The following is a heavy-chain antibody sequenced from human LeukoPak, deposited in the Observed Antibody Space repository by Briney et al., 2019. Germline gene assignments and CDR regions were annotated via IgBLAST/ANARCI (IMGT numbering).Heavy chain of an antibody. CDR3: ARQASSCGGDCLGPQDAFDI. J-gene: IGHJ3*02. Sequence: PGESLKISCKGSGYSFTSYWIGWVRQMPGKGLEWMGIIYPGDSDTRYSPSFQGQVTISADKSISTAYLQWSSLKASGTAMYYCARQASSCGGDCLGPQDAFDIWGQGTMVTVSS. CDR1: GYSFTSYW. CDR2: IYPGDSDT. D-gene: IGHD2-21*02. V-gene: IGHV5-51*01.